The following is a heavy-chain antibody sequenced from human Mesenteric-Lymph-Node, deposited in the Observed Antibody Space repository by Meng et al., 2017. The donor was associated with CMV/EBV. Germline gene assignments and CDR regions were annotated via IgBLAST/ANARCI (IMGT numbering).Heavy chain of an antibody. J-gene: IGHJ4*02. CDR3: ARESQGEGSRRAQEFDY. CDR2: ISYDGSNE. V-gene: IGHV3-30-3*01. Sequence: GGSLRLSCAASGFTFNNYAMHWVRQAPGKGLEWVAIISYDGSNEYYADSVKGRFTISRDDFKNTLYLQMNSLRPEDTVVYYCARESQGEGSRRAQEFDYWGQGTLVTVSS. D-gene: IGHD6-13*01. CDR1: GFTFNNYA.